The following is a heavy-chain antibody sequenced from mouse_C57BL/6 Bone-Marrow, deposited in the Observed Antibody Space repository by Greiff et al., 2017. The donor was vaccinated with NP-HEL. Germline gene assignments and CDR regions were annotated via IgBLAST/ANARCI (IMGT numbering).Heavy chain of an antibody. V-gene: IGHV1-54*01. Sequence: QVQLQQSGAELVRPGTSVKVSCKASGYAFTNYLIEWVKQRPGQGLEWIGVINPGSGGTNYNEKFKGKATLTADKSSSTAYMQLSSLTSEDSAVYVCARSAPTVPYWYFDVRGTGATVTAAS. J-gene: IGHJ1*03. CDR1: GYAFTNYL. CDR3: ARSAPTVPYWYFDV. D-gene: IGHD1-1*01. CDR2: INPGSGGT.